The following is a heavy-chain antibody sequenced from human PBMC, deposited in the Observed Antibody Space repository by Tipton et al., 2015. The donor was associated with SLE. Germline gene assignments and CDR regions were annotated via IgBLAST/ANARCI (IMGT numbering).Heavy chain of an antibody. CDR3: AREPSHLVGGDAFDT. CDR1: GGTFSSYA. V-gene: IGHV1-46*01. J-gene: IGHJ3*02. D-gene: IGHD3-10*01. CDR2: INPSGGST. Sequence: QSGPEVKKPGSSVKVSCKASGGTFSSYAISWVRQAPGQGLEWMGIINPSGGSTSYAQKFQGRVTMTRDTSTSTVYMELSSLRSEDTAVYYCAREPSHLVGGDAFDTWGQGTMVTVSS.